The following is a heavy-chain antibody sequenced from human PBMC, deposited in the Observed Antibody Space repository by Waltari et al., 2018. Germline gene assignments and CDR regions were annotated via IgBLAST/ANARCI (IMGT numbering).Heavy chain of an antibody. CDR2: MSADGSVR. CDR1: GFTLSNYW. V-gene: IGHV3-74*01. J-gene: IGHJ4*02. Sequence: EVQVVDSGGGLVQPGGSLRLSCAASGFTLSNYWIHWVRQAPGKGLVWVSIMSADGSVRRYADSVKGRFTISRDNVKNMLYLQMDSLRAEDTAVYYCVRDGGRNLDYWGQGTLVVVSS. D-gene: IGHD6-25*01. CDR3: VRDGGRNLDY.